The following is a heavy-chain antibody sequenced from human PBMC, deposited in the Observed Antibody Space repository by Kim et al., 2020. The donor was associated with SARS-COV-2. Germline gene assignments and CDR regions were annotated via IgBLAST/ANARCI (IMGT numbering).Heavy chain of an antibody. CDR3: ARRVTIDISDWFDP. CDR1: GGSISSYY. CDR2: IYYSGST. J-gene: IGHJ5*02. Sequence: SETLSLTCTVSGGSISSYYWSWIRQPPGKGLEWIGYIYYSGSTNYNPSLKSRVTISVDTSKNQFSLKLSSVTAADTAVYYCARRVTIDISDWFDPWGQGTLVTVSS. V-gene: IGHV4-59*08. D-gene: IGHD3-3*01.